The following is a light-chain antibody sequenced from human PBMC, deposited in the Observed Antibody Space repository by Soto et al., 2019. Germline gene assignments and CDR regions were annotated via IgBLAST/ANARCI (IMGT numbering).Light chain of an antibody. Sequence: DIQMTQSPSSLSASVGDRVTIICRASQSVSTRLAWYQQKPGKAPKVLIYDASSWAGGVPSRFTGSGSGTEFTLTISSLQPEDFATYYCLQDYNYPWTFGQGTRWIS. J-gene: IGKJ1*01. CDR3: LQDYNYPWT. V-gene: IGKV1-5*02. CDR1: QSVSTR. CDR2: DAS.